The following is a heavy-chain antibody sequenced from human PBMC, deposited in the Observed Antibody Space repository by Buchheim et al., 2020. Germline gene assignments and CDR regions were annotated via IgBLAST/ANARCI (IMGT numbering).Heavy chain of an antibody. CDR1: GFTFSGSA. Sequence: EVQLVESGGGLVQPGGSLKLSCAASGFTFSGSAMHWVRQASGKGLEWVGRIRSKANSYATAYSASVKGRLTISRDDSKNQAYLQMNSLKTEDTAVYYCTSAASTAGKDYWGQGTL. CDR2: IRSKANSYAT. V-gene: IGHV3-73*01. CDR3: TSAASTAGKDY. J-gene: IGHJ4*02. D-gene: IGHD1-26*01.